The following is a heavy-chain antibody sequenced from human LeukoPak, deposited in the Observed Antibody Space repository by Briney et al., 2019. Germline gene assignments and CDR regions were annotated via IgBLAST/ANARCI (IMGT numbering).Heavy chain of an antibody. D-gene: IGHD3-16*02. J-gene: IGHJ3*01. Sequence: GGSLRLSCAASGFTFSGSAMSWVRQAPGEGLEWVSLISYSGANSYYTDSVRGRFTISRDNSKDTLFLQMNSLRAEDTAIYYCVRDMQLSTWGLGTMVTVSS. CDR2: ISYSGANS. CDR1: GFTFSGSA. CDR3: VRDMQLST. V-gene: IGHV3-23*01.